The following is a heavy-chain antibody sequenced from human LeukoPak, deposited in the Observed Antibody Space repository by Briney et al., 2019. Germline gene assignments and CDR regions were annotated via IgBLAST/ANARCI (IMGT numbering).Heavy chain of an antibody. Sequence: ASVRVSCKASGYTFTSYGISWVRQAPGQGLEWMGWISAYNGNTNYAQKLQGRVTMTTDTSTSTAYMELRSLRSDDTAVYYCARDPQGGGKHDYWGQGTLVTVSS. D-gene: IGHD2-15*01. CDR3: ARDPQGGGKHDY. CDR1: GYTFTSYG. J-gene: IGHJ4*02. V-gene: IGHV1-18*01. CDR2: ISAYNGNT.